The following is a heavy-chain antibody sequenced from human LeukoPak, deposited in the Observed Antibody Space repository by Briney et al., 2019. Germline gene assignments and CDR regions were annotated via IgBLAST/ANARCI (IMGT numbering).Heavy chain of an antibody. V-gene: IGHV1-18*04. CDR2: ISAYNGNT. J-gene: IGHJ4*02. Sequence: ASVEVSCKASGYTFTGYYMHWVRQAPGQGLEWMGWISAYNGNTNYAQKLQGRVTMTTDTSTSTAYMELRSLRSDDTAVYYCARGGAIVATICFDYWGQGTLVTVSS. D-gene: IGHD5-12*01. CDR1: GYTFTGYY. CDR3: ARGGAIVATICFDY.